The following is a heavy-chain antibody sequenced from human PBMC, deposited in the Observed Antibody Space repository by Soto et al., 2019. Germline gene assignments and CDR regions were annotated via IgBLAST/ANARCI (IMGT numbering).Heavy chain of an antibody. CDR1: GGSISSSSYY. V-gene: IGHV4-39*01. CDR2: IYYSGST. CDR3: VRRRVFLDY. Sequence: PSETLSLTXTVSGGSISSSSYYWGWIRQPPGKGLEWIGNIYYSGSTYYNPSLKSRVTISVDTSKNQFSLKLSSVTAADTAVYYCVRRRVFLDYWGQGTLVTVSS. J-gene: IGHJ4*02.